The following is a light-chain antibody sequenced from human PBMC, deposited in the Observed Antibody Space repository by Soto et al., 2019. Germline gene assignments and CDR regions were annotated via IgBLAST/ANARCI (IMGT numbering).Light chain of an antibody. CDR3: QQCESSPRT. V-gene: IGKV3D-20*01. CDR1: QSVNNNY. CDR2: DTS. J-gene: IGKJ1*01. Sequence: EIVLTQSPATLYLSPGERATLSCGASQSVNNNYLAWYQQKPGLAPRLLIYDTSSRATGIPDRFTGSGSGTNFTLTISRLEPEDFAVYYCQQCESSPRTFGQGTKVEVK.